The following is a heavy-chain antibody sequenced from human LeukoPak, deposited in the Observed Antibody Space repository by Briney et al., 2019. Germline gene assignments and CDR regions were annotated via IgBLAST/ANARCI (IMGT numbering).Heavy chain of an antibody. CDR1: GFSISGFA. V-gene: IGHV3-23*01. CDR3: AKDLHYYVAIDV. CDR2: IGSDSKT. D-gene: IGHD3-10*02. J-gene: IGHJ6*02. Sequence: GASLRLSCAASGFSISGFAMTWVRQAPGKGLGWVSSIGSDSKTHYTPSVKGRVAISRDNSKSTLFLQMTSLTAADTALYYCAKDLHYYVAIDVWGEGAAVTVSS.